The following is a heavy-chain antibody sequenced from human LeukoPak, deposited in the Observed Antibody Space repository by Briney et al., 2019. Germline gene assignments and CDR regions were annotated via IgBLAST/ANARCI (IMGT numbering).Heavy chain of an antibody. CDR1: GGTFSSYA. CDR2: IIPIFGTA. D-gene: IGHD2-15*01. J-gene: IGHJ6*03. V-gene: IGHV1-69*01. Sequence: GSSVKVSCKASGGTFSSYAISWVRQAPGQGLEWMGGIIPIFGTANYAQKFQGRVTITADESTSTAYMELSSLRSEDTAVYYCASLGYCSGGSCPFDYYYMDVWGKGTTVTISS. CDR3: ASLGYCSGGSCPFDYYYMDV.